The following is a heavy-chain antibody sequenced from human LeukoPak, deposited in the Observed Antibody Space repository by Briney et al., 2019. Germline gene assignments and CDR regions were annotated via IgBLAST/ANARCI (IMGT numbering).Heavy chain of an antibody. CDR1: GGSISSGGYY. D-gene: IGHD4-17*01. V-gene: IGHV4-61*08. J-gene: IGHJ4*02. CDR3: ARGDGYGDGYFDY. CDR2: IYYSGST. Sequence: SETLSLTCTVSGGSISSGGYYWSWIRQPPGKGLEWIGYIYYSGSTNYNPSLKSRVTISVDTSKNQFSLKLSSVTAADTAVYYCARGDGYGDGYFDYWGQGTLVTVSS.